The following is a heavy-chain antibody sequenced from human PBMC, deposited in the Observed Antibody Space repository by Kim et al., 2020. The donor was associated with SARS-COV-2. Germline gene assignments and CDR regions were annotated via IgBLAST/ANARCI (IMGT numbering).Heavy chain of an antibody. CDR2: VYPGDSSA. CDR1: GYNFGDHW. J-gene: IGHJ4*02. Sequence: GESLKISCEASGYNFGDHWIVWVRQMPGKGLEWMGLVYPGDSSAHYSPSFQGQVTMSADKSISTAYLQWAALKASDTAMYYCTRLSHPVGMGYRPTYQNYFDYWGPGIMVTVSS. V-gene: IGHV5-51*01. D-gene: IGHD5-12*01. CDR3: TRLSHPVGMGYRPTYQNYFDY.